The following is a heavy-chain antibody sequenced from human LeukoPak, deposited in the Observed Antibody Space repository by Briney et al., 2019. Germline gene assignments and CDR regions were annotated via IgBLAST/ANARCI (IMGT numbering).Heavy chain of an antibody. V-gene: IGHV4-31*03. Sequence: SQTLSLTCTVSGGSISSGGYYWSWIRQHPGKGLEWIGYIYYSGSTYYNPSLKSRVTISVDTSKNQFSLKLSSVTAADTAVYYCARDHGPPGGVIVNWFDPWGQGTLVTVSS. CDR3: ARDHGPPGGVIVNWFDP. J-gene: IGHJ5*02. CDR1: GGSISSGGYY. D-gene: IGHD3-16*02. CDR2: IYYSGST.